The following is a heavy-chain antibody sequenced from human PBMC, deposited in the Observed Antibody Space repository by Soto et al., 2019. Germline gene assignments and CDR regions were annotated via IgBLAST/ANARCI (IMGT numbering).Heavy chain of an antibody. CDR1: GYSFHNYG. V-gene: IGHV1-18*04. CDR2: VSGQIAKT. J-gene: IGHJ4*02. D-gene: IGHD1-26*01. CDR3: ARGPPSGSFSLTPRY. Sequence: GASVKVSCKASGYSFHNYGIIWVRQAPGQGLEWMGWVSGQIAKTNYAQKFQGKVSMTTDTSTSTAYMELSTLTSDDTAMYYCARGPPSGSFSLTPRYWGQGTLVTVSS.